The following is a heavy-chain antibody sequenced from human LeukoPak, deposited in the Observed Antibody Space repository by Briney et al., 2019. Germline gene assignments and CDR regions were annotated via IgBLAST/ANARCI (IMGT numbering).Heavy chain of an antibody. CDR1: GLAFSSYS. J-gene: IGHJ4*02. D-gene: IGHD3-10*01. CDR2: TSVSGGNT. Sequence: PSGGPLRLYGAASGLAFSSYSMSWVRNAPGKGLEWVSVTSVSGGNTYYADSVKGRFTISRDNSKSTLYLHIDSLRAEDTALYYCAKETGIILVRGAVDYWGQGTLVTVSS. CDR3: AKETGIILVRGAVDY. V-gene: IGHV3-23*01.